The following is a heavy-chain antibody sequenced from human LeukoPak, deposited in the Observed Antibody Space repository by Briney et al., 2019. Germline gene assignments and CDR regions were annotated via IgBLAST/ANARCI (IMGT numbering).Heavy chain of an antibody. V-gene: IGHV4-39*07. J-gene: IGHJ5*02. CDR2: IYYSGST. CDR3: VKDSRFSWYYH. Sequence: SETLSLTCTVSGGSISSSSYYWGWIRQPPGKGLEWIGSIYYSGSTYYNPSLKSRVTISVDTSKNQFSLKLSSVTAADTAVYYCVKDSRFSWYYHWGQGTLVTVSS. CDR1: GGSISSSSYY.